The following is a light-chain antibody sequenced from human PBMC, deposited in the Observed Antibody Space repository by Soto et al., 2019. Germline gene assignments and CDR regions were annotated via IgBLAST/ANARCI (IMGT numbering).Light chain of an antibody. Sequence: QSVLTQPPSAPGSPGQSVTISCTGTSSDVGGYDYVSWYQQHPGKAPKLMIYEVTIRPPGVSDRFSGSKSGNTASLTVSGLQAEDEADSYRSSYTGGNPSYVFGTGTRSP. V-gene: IGLV2-8*01. CDR1: SSDVGGYDY. J-gene: IGLJ1*01. CDR2: EVT. CDR3: SSYTGGNPSYV.